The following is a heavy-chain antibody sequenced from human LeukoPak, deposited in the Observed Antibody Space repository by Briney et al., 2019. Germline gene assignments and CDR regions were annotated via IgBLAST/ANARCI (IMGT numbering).Heavy chain of an antibody. CDR3: ARYYYDSSGYYYDAFDI. J-gene: IGHJ3*02. CDR1: GGSISSYY. D-gene: IGHD3-22*01. V-gene: IGHV4-4*07. Sequence: SSETLSLTCTVSGGSISSYYWSWIRQPAGKGLEWIGRIYTSGSTNYNPSLKSRVHMSVDTSKNQFSLKLSSVTAADTAVYYCARYYYDSSGYYYDAFDIWGQGTMVTVSS. CDR2: IYTSGST.